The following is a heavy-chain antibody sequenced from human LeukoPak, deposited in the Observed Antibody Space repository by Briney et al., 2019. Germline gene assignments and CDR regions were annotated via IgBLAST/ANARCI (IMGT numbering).Heavy chain of an antibody. CDR1: GFTVSSNY. V-gene: IGHV3-7*01. Sequence: QAGGSLRLSCAASGFTVSSNYMSWVRQAPGKGLEWVGNIKQDGSDKNYMDSVKGRFTISRDNTKNSVYLQMNSLRAEDTAVYYCVRDDDRPDNSLDYWGQGTLVTVSS. CDR3: VRDDDRPDNSLDY. J-gene: IGHJ4*02. CDR2: IKQDGSDK. D-gene: IGHD3-22*01.